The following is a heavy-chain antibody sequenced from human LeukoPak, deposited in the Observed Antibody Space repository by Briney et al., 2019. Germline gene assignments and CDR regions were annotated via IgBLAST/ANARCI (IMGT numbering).Heavy chain of an antibody. D-gene: IGHD6-19*01. CDR3: ARDPRQYSSDLQPLFDY. J-gene: IGHJ4*02. V-gene: IGHV3-23*01. Sequence: PGGSLRLSCGASGFTFSTYAMTWVRQAPGKGLEWVSAISATGGSPYYADSVKGRFTISRDNSKNTLYLQMNSLRAEDTAVYYCARDPRQYSSDLQPLFDYWGQGTLVTVSS. CDR2: ISATGGSP. CDR1: GFTFSTYA.